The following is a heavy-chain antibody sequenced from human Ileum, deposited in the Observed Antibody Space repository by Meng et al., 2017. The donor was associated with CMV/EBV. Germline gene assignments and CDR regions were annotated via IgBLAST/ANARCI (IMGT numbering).Heavy chain of an antibody. J-gene: IGHJ4*02. V-gene: IGHV3-23*03. CDR1: GFTFRNYY. CDR2: VYGGDSST. D-gene: IGHD3-3*01. Sequence: GGSLRLSCVASGFTFRNYYMNWVRQAPGKGLEWVSIVYGGDSSTYYADPVKGRFTISRDNSKNALYLQMNSLRVEDTAIYYCVKGLRFLDYWGQGTLVTVSS. CDR3: VKGLRFLDY.